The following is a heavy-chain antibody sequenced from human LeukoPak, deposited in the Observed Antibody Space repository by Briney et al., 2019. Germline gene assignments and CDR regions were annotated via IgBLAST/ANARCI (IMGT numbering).Heavy chain of an antibody. CDR3: GRESRIVGTTSVWYYFDY. V-gene: IGHV4-30-4*01. D-gene: IGHD1-26*01. J-gene: IGHJ4*02. CDR1: GGSISSGDYY. CDR2: IYHTGSF. Sequence: SETLSLTCTVSGGSISSGDYYWSWIRQPPGKGLECIAFIYHTGSFHYNPSLKSLVTMSLGTSKNQFSLNLRSVTAADTAVYFCGRESRIVGTTSVWYYFDYWGQGTLVTVSS.